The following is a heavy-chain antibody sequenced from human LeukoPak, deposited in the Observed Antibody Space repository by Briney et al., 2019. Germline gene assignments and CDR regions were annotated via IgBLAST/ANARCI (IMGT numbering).Heavy chain of an antibody. Sequence: ASVKVSCKASGYTFTSYGISWVRQAPGQGLEWMGWISTYDGNTNYAQKLQGRVTLTTDTSTNTAYMELRSLRSDDTAVYYCARANTAMDDNFDYWGQGTLVTVSS. D-gene: IGHD5-18*01. V-gene: IGHV1-18*01. CDR3: ARANTAMDDNFDY. CDR2: ISTYDGNT. CDR1: GYTFTSYG. J-gene: IGHJ4*02.